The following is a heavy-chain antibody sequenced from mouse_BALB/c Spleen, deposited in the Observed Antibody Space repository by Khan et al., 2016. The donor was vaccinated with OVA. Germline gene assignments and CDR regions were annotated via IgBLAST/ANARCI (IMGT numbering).Heavy chain of an antibody. Sequence: EVQLQESGPGLVKPSQSLSLTCTVTGYSITSDYAWNWIRQFPGNKLEWMGFISYSGNTNYNPSLKSRISITRDTSKNQFLLQLTSVTTEDTATYYCARICGGDFDYWGQGTTLTVSS. J-gene: IGHJ2*01. CDR1: GYSITSDYA. V-gene: IGHV3-2*02. CDR2: ISYSGNT. CDR3: ARICGGDFDY.